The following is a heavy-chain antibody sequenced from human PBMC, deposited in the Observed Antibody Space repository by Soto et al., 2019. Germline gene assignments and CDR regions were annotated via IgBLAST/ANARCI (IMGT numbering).Heavy chain of an antibody. D-gene: IGHD3-9*01. CDR1: GFTFSDYY. Sequence: QVQLVESGGGLVKPGGSLRLSCAASGFTFSDYYMSWIRQAPGKGLEWVSYISSSGSTIYYADSVKGRFTISRDNAKNSLYLQMNSLRAEDTAVYYCARDHAPYDILTGSRDYYYYGMDVWGQGTTVTVSS. V-gene: IGHV3-11*01. CDR3: ARDHAPYDILTGSRDYYYYGMDV. J-gene: IGHJ6*02. CDR2: ISSSGSTI.